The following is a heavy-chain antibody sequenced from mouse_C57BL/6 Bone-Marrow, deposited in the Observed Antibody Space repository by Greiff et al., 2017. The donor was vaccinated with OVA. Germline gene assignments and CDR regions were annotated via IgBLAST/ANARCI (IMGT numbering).Heavy chain of an antibody. Sequence: EVQGVESGGGLVQPGGTLKLSCAASGFTFSDYYMYWVRQTPEKRLEWVAYISNGGGSTYYPDTVKGRFTISRDNAKNTLYLQMSRLKSEDTAMYYCARHTTVVATDAMDYWGQGTSVTVSS. V-gene: IGHV5-12*01. CDR1: GFTFSDYY. J-gene: IGHJ4*01. CDR3: ARHTTVVATDAMDY. D-gene: IGHD1-1*01. CDR2: ISNGGGST.